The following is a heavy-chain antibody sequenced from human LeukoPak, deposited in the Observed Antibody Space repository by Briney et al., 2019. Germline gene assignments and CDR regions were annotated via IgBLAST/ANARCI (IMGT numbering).Heavy chain of an antibody. D-gene: IGHD3-22*01. CDR3: ARGDSSGYLLDY. V-gene: IGHV3-21*01. J-gene: IGHJ4*02. Sequence: GGSLRLSCAASGFTFSSYSMNWVRQAPGKGLEWVSSISSSSSYIYYAASVKGRFTISRDNAKNSLYLQMNSLRAEDTAVYYCARGDSSGYLLDYWGQGTLVTVSS. CDR2: ISSSSSYI. CDR1: GFTFSSYS.